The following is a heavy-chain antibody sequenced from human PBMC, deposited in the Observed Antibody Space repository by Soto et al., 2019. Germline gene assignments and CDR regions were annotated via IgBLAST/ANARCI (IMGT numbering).Heavy chain of an antibody. CDR1: GYTFSDYY. CDR2: INPNSGGT. D-gene: IGHD4-4*01. CDR3: EDYSYGTDVVF. J-gene: IGHJ4*02. V-gene: IGHV1-2*02. Sequence: QVPLVQSGTEVKKPGASVKLSCKASGYTFSDYYIHWVRQAPGQGLEWMGWINPNSGGTSYAQKFQGRVTMTRDTSITTAFMELSRLRSDGTAVYYCEDYSYGTDVVFLGQGTLVTVSS.